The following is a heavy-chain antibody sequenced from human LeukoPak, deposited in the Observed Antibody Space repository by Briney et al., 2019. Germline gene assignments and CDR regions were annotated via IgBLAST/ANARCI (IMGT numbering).Heavy chain of an antibody. V-gene: IGHV4-61*05. CDR3: ARGVVPAARRSLGRFYFDY. CDR2: IYYSGST. D-gene: IGHD2-2*01. CDR1: GGSISSSSYY. Sequence: SETLSLTCTVSGGSISSSSYYWGWIRQPPGKGLEWIGYIYYSGSTNYNPSLKSRVIISVDTSKNQFSLKLSSVTAADTAVYYCARGVVPAARRSLGRFYFDYWGQGTLVTVSS. J-gene: IGHJ4*02.